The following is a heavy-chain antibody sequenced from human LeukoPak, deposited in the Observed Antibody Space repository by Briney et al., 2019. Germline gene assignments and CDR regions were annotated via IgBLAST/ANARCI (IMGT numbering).Heavy chain of an antibody. CDR3: ARGDYYGSGSYYTHFDY. Sequence: PGGSLRLSCAASGFTFSSYEMNWVRQAPGKGLEWVSYISSNDDTIYYAGSVKGRFTISRDNAKNSLYLQMNSLRAEDTALYYCARGDYYGSGSYYTHFDYWGQGTLVTVSS. V-gene: IGHV3-48*03. CDR1: GFTFSSYE. J-gene: IGHJ4*02. D-gene: IGHD3-10*01. CDR2: ISSNDDTI.